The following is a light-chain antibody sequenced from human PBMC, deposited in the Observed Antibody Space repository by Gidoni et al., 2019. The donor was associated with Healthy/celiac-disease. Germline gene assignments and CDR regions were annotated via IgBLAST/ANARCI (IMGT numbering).Light chain of an antibody. V-gene: IGKV1-33*01. Sequence: DSQITQSPSSLSASVGDRVTITCQASQDISNYLNWYQQKPGKAPTLLIYDASNLETGVPSRFSGSGSVTDFSFSISSLQPEDIATYYCQQYDNLPLTFGGGTKVEIK. CDR1: QDISNY. CDR3: QQYDNLPLT. CDR2: DAS. J-gene: IGKJ4*01.